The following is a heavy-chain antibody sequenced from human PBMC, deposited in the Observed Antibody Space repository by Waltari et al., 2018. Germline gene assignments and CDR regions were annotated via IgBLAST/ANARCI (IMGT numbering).Heavy chain of an antibody. Sequence: QVQLGQSGTEVRKPGASVTVSCTAYAYAFTDYYMPWLRAASGQGLEWMGRINPNSGGTGYAQKFQGRVTITRNTSISTAYMELSSLRSEDTAVYYCARGWGDYYGSGSPIFDYWGQGTLVTVSS. D-gene: IGHD3-10*01. J-gene: IGHJ4*02. CDR3: ARGWGDYYGSGSPIFDY. V-gene: IGHV1-8*03. CDR1: AYAFTDYY. CDR2: INPNSGGT.